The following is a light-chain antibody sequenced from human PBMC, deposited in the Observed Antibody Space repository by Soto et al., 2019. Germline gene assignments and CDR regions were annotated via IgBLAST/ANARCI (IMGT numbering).Light chain of an antibody. V-gene: IGKV1-39*01. Sequence: DIHMTQSPSSLSASFGDRVTISFRASQTSATFVNWYQQKSGSAPRLLIYETSALQRGVPSRFSGSGSGTHFVLSISDFQPEDSATYFCQQTYTNPQTFGQGTKV. CDR3: QQTYTNPQT. CDR2: ETS. J-gene: IGKJ1*01. CDR1: QTSATF.